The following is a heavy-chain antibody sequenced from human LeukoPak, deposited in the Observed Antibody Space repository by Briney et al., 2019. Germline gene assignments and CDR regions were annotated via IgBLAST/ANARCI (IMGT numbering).Heavy chain of an antibody. CDR2: ISGSGGST. CDR1: GFTFSSYG. D-gene: IGHD3-22*01. Sequence: GGSLRLSCAASGFTFSSYGMSWVRQAPGKGLEWVSAISGSGGSTYYADSVKGRFTISRDNSKNTLYLQMNSLRAEDTAVYYCAKVETYPNYYDSSGYLGDAFDIWGQGTMVTVSS. V-gene: IGHV3-23*01. CDR3: AKVETYPNYYDSSGYLGDAFDI. J-gene: IGHJ3*02.